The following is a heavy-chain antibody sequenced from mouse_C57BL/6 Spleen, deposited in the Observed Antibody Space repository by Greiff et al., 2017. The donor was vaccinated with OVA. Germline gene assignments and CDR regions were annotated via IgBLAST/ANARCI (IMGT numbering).Heavy chain of an antibody. CDR3: ARWEDWDGLAY. J-gene: IGHJ3*01. Sequence: QVQLQQSGAELVRPGASVKLSCKASGYTFTDYYIHWVKPRPGPGLEWIARIYPGSGNTYYTEKFKGKATLTAETSSSTAYRQLSSLTSEDSAIYYCARWEDWDGLAYWGQGTLVTVSA. D-gene: IGHD4-1*01. V-gene: IGHV1-76*01. CDR2: IYPGSGNT. CDR1: GYTFTDYY.